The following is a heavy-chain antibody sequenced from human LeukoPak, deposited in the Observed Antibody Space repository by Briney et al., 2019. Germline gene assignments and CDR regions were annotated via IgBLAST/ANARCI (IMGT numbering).Heavy chain of an antibody. CDR3: ARDMGRRYFDY. CDR2: INPSGGST. D-gene: IGHD3-10*01. Sequence: ASVTVSCTASGYTFTSYYMHWVRQAPGQGLEWMGIINPSGGSTSYAQKFQGRVTMTRDTSTSTVYMELSSLRSEDTAVYYCARDMGRRYFDYWGQGTLVTVSS. CDR1: GYTFTSYY. V-gene: IGHV1-46*01. J-gene: IGHJ4*02.